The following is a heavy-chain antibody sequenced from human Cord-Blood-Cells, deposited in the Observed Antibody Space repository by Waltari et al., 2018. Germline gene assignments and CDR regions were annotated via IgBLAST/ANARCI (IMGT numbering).Heavy chain of an antibody. J-gene: IGHJ4*02. CDR1: GGSVSSGSYY. CDR2: IYYSGST. V-gene: IGHV4-61*01. CDR3: ARGGYSGSYWRDY. Sequence: QVQLQESGPGLVKPSETLSLTCTVSGGSVSSGSYYWSWIRQPPGKGLEWIGYIYYSGSTNYNPSLKSRVTISVDTSKNQFSLKLSSVTAADTAVYYCARGGYSGSYWRDYWGQGTLVTVSS. D-gene: IGHD1-26*01.